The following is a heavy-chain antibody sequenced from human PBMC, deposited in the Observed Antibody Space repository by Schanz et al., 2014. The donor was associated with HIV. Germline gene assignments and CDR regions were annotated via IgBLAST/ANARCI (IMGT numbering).Heavy chain of an antibody. D-gene: IGHD2-8*01. J-gene: IGHJ6*02. V-gene: IGHV3-30*18. CDR3: ANSGYCTSGVCYTRGYDTDV. CDR1: GFTFSSYG. Sequence: QVQLVESGGGVVQPGRSLRLSCAASGFTFSSYGMHWVRQAPGKGLEWVAVISYDGSNKYYADSVKGRFTISRDNSKSTLYLQMNSLRAEDTAVYYCANSGYCTSGVCYTRGYDTDVWGQGTTVTVSS. CDR2: ISYDGSNK.